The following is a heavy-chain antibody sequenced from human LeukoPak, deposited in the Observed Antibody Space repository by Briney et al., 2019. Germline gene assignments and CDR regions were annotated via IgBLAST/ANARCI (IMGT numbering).Heavy chain of an antibody. CDR1: VFTFTSIR. CDR2: IKQDGSEK. D-gene: IGHD3-10*01. V-gene: IGHV3-7*04. J-gene: IGHJ4*02. Sequence: GGSLRLSCAAAVFTFTSIRMTWVRQAPGKGLEWVANIKQDGSEKYYVDSVKGRFTISRDNAKNSLYLQMNSLRAEATAVYYWASDYYDSRSYCFDYWGQGTLVTVSS. CDR3: ASDYYDSRSYCFDY.